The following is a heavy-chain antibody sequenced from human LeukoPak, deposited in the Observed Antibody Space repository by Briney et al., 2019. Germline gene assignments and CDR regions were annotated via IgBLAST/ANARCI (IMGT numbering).Heavy chain of an antibody. D-gene: IGHD4-17*01. CDR1: GGSISSGGYY. Sequence: PSETLSLTCTVSGGSISSGGYYWSWIRQHPGKGLEWIGYIYYSGSTYYNPSLKSRVTISVDTSKNQFSLKLSSVTAADTAVYYCARGGGDSGGYYMDVWGKGSTVTVSS. J-gene: IGHJ6*03. V-gene: IGHV4-31*03. CDR2: IYYSGST. CDR3: ARGGGDSGGYYMDV.